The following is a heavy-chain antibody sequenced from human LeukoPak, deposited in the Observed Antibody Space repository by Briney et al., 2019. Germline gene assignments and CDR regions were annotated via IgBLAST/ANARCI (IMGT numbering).Heavy chain of an antibody. CDR1: GGSISSYY. CDR2: IYYSGST. CDR3: ARLRTAMVTNYYYYGMDV. D-gene: IGHD5-18*01. Sequence: ETLSLTCTVSGGSISSYYWSWIRQPPGKGLEWIGYIYYSGSTNYNPSLKSRVTISVDTSKNQFSLKLSSVTAADTAVYYCARLRTAMVTNYYYYGMDVWGQGTTVTVSS. V-gene: IGHV4-59*08. J-gene: IGHJ6*02.